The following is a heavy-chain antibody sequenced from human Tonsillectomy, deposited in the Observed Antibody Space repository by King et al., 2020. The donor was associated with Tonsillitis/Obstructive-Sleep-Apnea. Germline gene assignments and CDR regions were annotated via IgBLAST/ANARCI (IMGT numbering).Heavy chain of an antibody. V-gene: IGHV3-7*01. J-gene: IGHJ6*03. Sequence: VQLVESGGGLVQPGGSLRLSCAASGFTFSSYWMSWVRQAPGKGLEWVANIKHDGSEKYYVDSVKGRFTISRDNAKNSLYLQMNSLRAEDTAVYYCARDMDIVVVVAATHYYYYYMDVWGKGTTVTVSS. CDR3: ARDMDIVVVVAATHYYYYYMDV. CDR2: IKHDGSEK. CDR1: GFTFSSYW. D-gene: IGHD2-15*01.